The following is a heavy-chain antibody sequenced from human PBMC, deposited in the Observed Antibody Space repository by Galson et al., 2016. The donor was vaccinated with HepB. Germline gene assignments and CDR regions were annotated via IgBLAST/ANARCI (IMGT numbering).Heavy chain of an antibody. J-gene: IGHJ4*02. CDR1: GYTLSSHY. CDR3: ARMSFYYDSSGDRFHTTDY. D-gene: IGHD3-22*01. CDR2: INPSGDST. Sequence: SVKVSCKASGYTLSSHYMYWVRQAPGQGLEWMGIINPSGDSTSYAQKFQGRVTMTRDTSTNTVYMELSSPRSEDTAVYYCARMSFYYDSSGDRFHTTDYWGQGTLVTVSS. V-gene: IGHV1-46*01.